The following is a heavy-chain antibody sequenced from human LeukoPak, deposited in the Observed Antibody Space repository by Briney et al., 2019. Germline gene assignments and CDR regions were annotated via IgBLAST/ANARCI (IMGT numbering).Heavy chain of an antibody. D-gene: IGHD6-13*01. CDR3: ARDLGIAAAGTPGY. CDR1: GFTFSSYA. Sequence: GGSLRLSCAASGFTFSSYAMSWVRQAPGKGLEWVAVISYDGSNKYYADSVKGRFTISRDNSKNTLYLQMNSLRAEDTAVYYCARDLGIAAAGTPGYWGQGTLVTVSS. V-gene: IGHV3-30-3*01. CDR2: ISYDGSNK. J-gene: IGHJ4*02.